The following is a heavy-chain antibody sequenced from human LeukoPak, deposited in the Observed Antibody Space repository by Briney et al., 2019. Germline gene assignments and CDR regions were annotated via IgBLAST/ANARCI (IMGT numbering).Heavy chain of an antibody. CDR3: ARAAYCGGDCYPFDY. Sequence: GESLKISCKGSGYSFTSYWIGWVRQMPGKGLEWMGIIYPGDSDTRYSPSFQGQVTISADKSISTAYLQWSSLKASDTAMYYCARAAYCGGDCYPFDYWGQGTLVSVSS. D-gene: IGHD2-21*02. CDR2: IYPGDSDT. V-gene: IGHV5-51*01. CDR1: GYSFTSYW. J-gene: IGHJ4*02.